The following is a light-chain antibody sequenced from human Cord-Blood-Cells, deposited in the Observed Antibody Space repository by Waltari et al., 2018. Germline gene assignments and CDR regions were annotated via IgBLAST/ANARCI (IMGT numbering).Light chain of an antibody. CDR1: SSNIGSNY. V-gene: IGLV1-47*01. J-gene: IGLJ2*01. Sequence: QSVLTQPPSASGTPGQRVNISCSGSSSNIGSNYVYWYQQLPGTAPKLLIYRNNVRPSGVPDRFSGSKSGTSASLAISGLRSEDEADYYCAAWDDSLSGVVFGGGTKLTVL. CDR3: AAWDDSLSGVV. CDR2: RNN.